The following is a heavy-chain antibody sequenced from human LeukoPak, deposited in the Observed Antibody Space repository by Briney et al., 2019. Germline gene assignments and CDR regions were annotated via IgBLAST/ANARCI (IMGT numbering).Heavy chain of an antibody. CDR3: AREGVLLWFGELSYYYYYMDV. CDR2: INHSGST. D-gene: IGHD3-10*01. Sequence: SETLSLTCAVYGGSFSGYYWSWIRQPPGKGLEWIGEINHSGSTNYNPSLKSRVTISVDTSKNQFSLKLSSVTAADTAVYYCAREGVLLWFGELSYYYYYMDVWGKGTTVTISS. V-gene: IGHV4-34*01. CDR1: GGSFSGYY. J-gene: IGHJ6*03.